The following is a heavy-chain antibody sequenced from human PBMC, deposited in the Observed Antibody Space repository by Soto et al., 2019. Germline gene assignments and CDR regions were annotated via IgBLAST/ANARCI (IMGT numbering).Heavy chain of an antibody. D-gene: IGHD3-22*01. CDR2: IYTSGST. V-gene: IGHV4-4*07. CDR1: GGSISSYY. Sequence: SETLSLTCTVSGGSISSYYWSWIRQPAGKGLEWIGRIYTSGSTNYNPSLKSRVTMSVDTSKNQFSLKLSSVTAADTAVYYCARGKDYYDSSGYYYYYGMDVWGQGTTVTVSS. CDR3: ARGKDYYDSSGYYYYYGMDV. J-gene: IGHJ6*02.